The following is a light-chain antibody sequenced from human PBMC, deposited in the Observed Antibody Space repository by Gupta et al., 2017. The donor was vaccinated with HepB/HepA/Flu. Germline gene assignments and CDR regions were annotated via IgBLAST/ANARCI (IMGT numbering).Light chain of an antibody. CDR3: QQYGNSPWT. J-gene: IGKJ1*01. CDR2: GAS. CDR1: QSVSSSY. Sequence: EIVLTQSAGTLSLYPGERATLSCRASQSVSSSYLAWYQQKPGQAPRLLIYGASSRATGIPDRFSGSGSGTDFTLTISRLEPEDFAVYYCQQYGNSPWTFGQGTKVEIK. V-gene: IGKV3-20*01.